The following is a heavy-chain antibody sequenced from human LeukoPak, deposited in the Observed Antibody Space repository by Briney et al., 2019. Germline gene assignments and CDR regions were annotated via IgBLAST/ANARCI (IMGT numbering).Heavy chain of an antibody. CDR2: IYPGDSDT. CDR1: GYRFSTYW. D-gene: IGHD2-21*02. Sequence: GESLKISCKGSGYRFSTYWIGWVRQRPGKGLGWLGIIYPGDSDTRYSPSFQGQVTISADKSSSTTSLQWNSLKASDTAMYYCARRKTDCGGFCYSLDSWGQGTLVTVYS. CDR3: ARRKTDCGGFCYSLDS. J-gene: IGHJ4*02. V-gene: IGHV5-51*01.